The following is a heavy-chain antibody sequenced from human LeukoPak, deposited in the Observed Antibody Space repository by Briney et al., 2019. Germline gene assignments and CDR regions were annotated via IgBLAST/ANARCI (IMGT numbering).Heavy chain of an antibody. CDR3: TRKGSQWDFLVDY. CDR1: GFTFSSYE. J-gene: IGHJ4*02. CDR2: ITSSGRYI. Sequence: AGGSLRLSCAASGFTFSSYEMNWVRQAPGKGLEWVSSITSSGRYIYYADSVKGRFTISRDNSENSLYLQMDSLTAEDTAVYYCTRKGSQWDFLVDYWGQGTRVAVSP. D-gene: IGHD2/OR15-2a*01. V-gene: IGHV3-21*01.